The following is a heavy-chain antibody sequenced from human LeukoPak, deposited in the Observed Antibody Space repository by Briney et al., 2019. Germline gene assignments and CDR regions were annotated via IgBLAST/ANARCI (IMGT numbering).Heavy chain of an antibody. CDR3: ARVATSPMYYFDY. V-gene: IGHV4-61*02. Sequence: PSETLSLTCTVSGGSISSGSYYWSWIRQPAGKGLEWIGRIYTSGSTNYNPSLKSRVTISVDTSKNQFSLKLSSVTAADTAVYYCARVATSPMYYFDYWGQGTLVTVSS. J-gene: IGHJ4*02. CDR1: GGSISSGSYY. CDR2: IYTSGST.